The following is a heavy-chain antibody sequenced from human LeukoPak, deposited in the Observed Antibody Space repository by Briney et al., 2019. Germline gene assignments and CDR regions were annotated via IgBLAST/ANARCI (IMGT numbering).Heavy chain of an antibody. J-gene: IGHJ4*02. D-gene: IGHD2-15*01. Sequence: GGSLRLSCAASGFSFSSYGMHWVRQAPGKGLEWVAVISYDEITKYYADSVKGRFAMSRDNSENTLYLQMNSLRPEDTAAYYCAKSGTRYCSGGNCYFDYWGQGTLVTVSS. CDR1: GFSFSSYG. V-gene: IGHV3-30*18. CDR2: ISYDEITK. CDR3: AKSGTRYCSGGNCYFDY.